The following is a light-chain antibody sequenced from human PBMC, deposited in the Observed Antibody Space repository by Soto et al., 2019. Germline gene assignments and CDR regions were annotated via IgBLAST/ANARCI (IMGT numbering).Light chain of an antibody. CDR3: SSYTSSSTWV. J-gene: IGLJ3*02. CDR1: SSDVGSYNY. V-gene: IGLV2-14*01. CDR2: EVS. Sequence: QSVLTQPASVSGSPGQSITISCTGTSSDVGSYNYVSWYQQHPGKAPKLMIFEVSHRPSGVSNRFSGSKSGNTASLTISGLQAEDEADYYCSSYTSSSTWVFGGGTKLTGL.